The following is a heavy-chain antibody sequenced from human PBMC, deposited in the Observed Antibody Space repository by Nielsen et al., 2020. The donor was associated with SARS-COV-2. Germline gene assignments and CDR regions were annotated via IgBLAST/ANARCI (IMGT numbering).Heavy chain of an antibody. Sequence: GESLKISCSASGFTFSSYTMLWVRQAPGKGLEYVSAIRSNGGSTYYTDSVKGRFTISRDNAKDSLYLQMNSLRAEDTAVYYCARGVASGWFLWLFDYWGQGTLVTVSS. V-gene: IGHV3-64*04. D-gene: IGHD6-19*01. CDR1: GFTFSSYT. J-gene: IGHJ4*02. CDR3: ARGVASGWFLWLFDY. CDR2: IRSNGGST.